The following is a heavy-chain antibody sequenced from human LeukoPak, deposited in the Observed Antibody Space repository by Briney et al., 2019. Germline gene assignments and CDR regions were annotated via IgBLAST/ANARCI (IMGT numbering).Heavy chain of an antibody. CDR1: GGSLSSGDYY. CDR2: IYYSGST. V-gene: IGHV4-30-4*01. CDR3: ARSEYYYDSSGSRPLWYFDY. J-gene: IGHJ4*02. D-gene: IGHD3-22*01. Sequence: SQTLSLTCTVSGGSLSSGDYYWSWIRQPPGKGLEWIGYIYYSGSTYYNPSLKSRVTISVDTSKNQFSLKLSSVTAADTAVYYCARSEYYYDSSGSRPLWYFDYWGQGTLVSVSS.